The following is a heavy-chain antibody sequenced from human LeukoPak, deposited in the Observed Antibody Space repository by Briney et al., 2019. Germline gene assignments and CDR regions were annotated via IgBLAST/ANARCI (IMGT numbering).Heavy chain of an antibody. J-gene: IGHJ3*02. CDR1: GVSISSDC. Sequence: SETLSLTSTVSGVSISSDCWSWLRQPAGKGLEWIGRIYTSGNTNYNPSLKSRVTMSLDTSRTQFSLKLSSVTAADTAVYNCARDWNTQYAFDIWGQGTMVTVSS. CDR2: IYTSGNT. CDR3: ARDWNTQYAFDI. V-gene: IGHV4-4*07. D-gene: IGHD1-1*01.